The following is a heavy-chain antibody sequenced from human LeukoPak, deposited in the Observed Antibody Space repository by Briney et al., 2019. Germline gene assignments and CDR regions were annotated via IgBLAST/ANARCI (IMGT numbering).Heavy chain of an antibody. Sequence: QPGGSLRLPCAASGFIFSDYTMSWVRQAPGKGLEWVSAISTGGDDTNYADSVKGRFTISRDSSKNTLSLHINSLRAEDTAIYYCARSSRSWGVFDIWGQGTMVTVSS. D-gene: IGHD7-27*01. J-gene: IGHJ3*02. V-gene: IGHV3-23*01. CDR3: ARSSRSWGVFDI. CDR2: ISTGGDDT. CDR1: GFIFSDYT.